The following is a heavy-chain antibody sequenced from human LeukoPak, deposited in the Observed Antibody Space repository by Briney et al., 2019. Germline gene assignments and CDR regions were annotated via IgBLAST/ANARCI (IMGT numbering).Heavy chain of an antibody. Sequence: SETLSLTCTVSGGSISSSSYYWGWIRRPPGKGLEWIGSIYYSGSTYYNPSLKSRVTISVETSKNQFSLKLSSVTAADTAVYYCASGYCTNAVCPHWFDPWGQGTLVTVSS. CDR3: ASGYCTNAVCPHWFDP. CDR1: GGSISSSSYY. J-gene: IGHJ5*02. CDR2: IYYSGST. D-gene: IGHD2-8*01. V-gene: IGHV4-39*07.